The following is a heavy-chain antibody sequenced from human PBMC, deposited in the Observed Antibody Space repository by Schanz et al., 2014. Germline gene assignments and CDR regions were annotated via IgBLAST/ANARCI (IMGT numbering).Heavy chain of an antibody. J-gene: IGHJ4*02. CDR1: GFTFSDHY. V-gene: IGHV3-72*01. CDR3: ARDGDFDY. CDR2: ITNKPNNYNT. Sequence: EVQLVESGGGMVQPGGSLRLSCAASGFTFSDHYMDWVRQAPGKGLEWVGRITNKPNNYNTEYAASVKGRFTISRDDSRNSLYLQMDSLKTEDTAVYYCARDGDFDYWGQGTLVTVSS.